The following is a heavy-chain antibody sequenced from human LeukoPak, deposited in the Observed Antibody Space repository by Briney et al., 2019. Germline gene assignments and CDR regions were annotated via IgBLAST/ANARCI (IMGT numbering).Heavy chain of an antibody. CDR1: GGSFSGYY. D-gene: IGHD6-13*01. J-gene: IGHJ5*02. CDR3: ARGGSPGYSSSWYRVVKYWFDP. V-gene: IGHV4-34*01. CDR2: INHSGST. Sequence: SETLSLTCAVCGGSFSGYYWSWIRQPPGKGLEWIGEINHSGSTNYNPSLKSRVTISVDTSKNQFSLKLSSVTAADTAVYYCARGGSPGYSSSWYRVVKYWFDPWGQGTLVTVSS.